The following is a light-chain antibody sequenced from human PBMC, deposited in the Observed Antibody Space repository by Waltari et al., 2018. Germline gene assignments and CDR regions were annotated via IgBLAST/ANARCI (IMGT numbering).Light chain of an antibody. CDR3: MQGTHWPPIT. Sequence: DVVMTQSPLSLPVTLGQPASISCTSSQSLVHSDGNTYLNWFKQRPGQSPRRLMYKVSNRDSGVPDRFSGSGSGTDFTLKITRVEAEDVGVYYCMQGTHWPPITFGQGTRLEIK. CDR1: QSLVHSDGNTY. CDR2: KVS. J-gene: IGKJ5*01. V-gene: IGKV2-30*02.